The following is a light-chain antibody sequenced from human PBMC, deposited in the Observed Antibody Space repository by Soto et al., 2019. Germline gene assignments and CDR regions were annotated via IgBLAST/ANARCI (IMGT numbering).Light chain of an antibody. CDR2: DAS. V-gene: IGKV1-5*01. CDR3: QRYSSYSQT. Sequence: GVRLTITCRASPSISSCSAWYQQKPGKAPKLLIYDASSLESGVQSRFSGSGSGTEVTVTLSSLQPDDFATYSCQRYSSYSQTVGQGNKLEIK. CDR1: PSISSC. J-gene: IGKJ2*01.